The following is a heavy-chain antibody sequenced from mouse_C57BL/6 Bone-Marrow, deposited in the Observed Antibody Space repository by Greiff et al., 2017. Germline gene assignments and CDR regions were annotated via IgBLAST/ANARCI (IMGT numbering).Heavy chain of an antibody. CDR1: GYAFSSSW. D-gene: IGHD1-1*01. CDR2: IYPGDGDT. V-gene: IGHV1-82*01. CDR3: AKYPYDYGGSYLYFDY. J-gene: IGHJ2*01. Sequence: VQLQQSGPELVKPGASVKISCKASGYAFSSSWMNWVKQRPGTGLEWIGRIYPGDGDTNYNGKFKGKVTLSADKSSSTAYMQLSSLTSEDSTVYFSAKYPYDYGGSYLYFDYWGQGTTLTVSS.